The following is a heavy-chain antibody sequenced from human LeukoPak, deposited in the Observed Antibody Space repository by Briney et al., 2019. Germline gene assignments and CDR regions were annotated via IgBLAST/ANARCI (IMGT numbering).Heavy chain of an antibody. CDR2: ISSSTSTI. Sequence: GGSLRLSCAASGLTFSSYSMNWVRQAPGKGLEWVSYISSSTSTINYADSVKGRLTMSRDNAKNSLYLQMNSLRAEDTAVYYCASGSRRFDYWGQGTLVTVSS. J-gene: IGHJ4*02. V-gene: IGHV3-48*01. CDR1: GLTFSSYS. CDR3: ASGSRRFDY. D-gene: IGHD5-12*01.